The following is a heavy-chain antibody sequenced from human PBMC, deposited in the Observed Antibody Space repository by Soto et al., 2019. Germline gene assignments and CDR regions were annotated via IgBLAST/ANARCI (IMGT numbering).Heavy chain of an antibody. J-gene: IGHJ6*02. CDR2: ISAYNGNT. D-gene: IGHD3-3*01. CDR3: ARRPYYDFWSGYSPAGYYYGMDV. CDR1: GYTFTSYG. V-gene: IGHV1-18*01. Sequence: ASVKVSCKASGYTFTSYGISWVRQAPGQGLEWMGWISAYNGNTNYAQKLQGRVTMTTDTSTSTAYMELRSLRSDDTAVYYCARRPYYDFWSGYSPAGYYYGMDVWGQGTTVTVSS.